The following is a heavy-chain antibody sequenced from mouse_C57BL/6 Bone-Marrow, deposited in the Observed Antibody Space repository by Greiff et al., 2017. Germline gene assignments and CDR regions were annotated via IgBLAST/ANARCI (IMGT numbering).Heavy chain of an antibody. CDR3: SSFDGNYFDV. V-gene: IGHV14-4*01. CDR2: IDPEIGDT. J-gene: IGHJ2*01. Sequence: EVQLQQSGAELVRPGASVKLSCTASGFNIKDDYIHWVKQRPEQGLEWIGWIDPEIGDTEYASKFQGKATITSDTSSNTAYLQLRSLTSEDTAVYYCSSFDGNYFDVWGQGTPLTVAS. D-gene: IGHD2-3*01. CDR1: GFNIKDDY.